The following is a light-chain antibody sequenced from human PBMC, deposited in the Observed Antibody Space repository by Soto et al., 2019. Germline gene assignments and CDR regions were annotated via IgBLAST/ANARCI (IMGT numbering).Light chain of an antibody. CDR2: GAS. CDR1: QSVSSSY. Sequence: EIVLTQSPGTLSFSPGERATLSCRASQSVSSSYLAWYQQKPRQAPRLVIYGASSRATGIPDRFSGSVSGTDFTLTISRMEPEDFAVYYCQQYGSSPRTFGQGTRVEMK. J-gene: IGKJ1*01. V-gene: IGKV3-20*01. CDR3: QQYGSSPRT.